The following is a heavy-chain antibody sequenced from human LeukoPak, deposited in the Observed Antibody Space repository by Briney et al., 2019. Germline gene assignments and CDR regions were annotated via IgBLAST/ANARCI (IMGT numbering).Heavy chain of an antibody. Sequence: GGSLRLSCAASGFTFDDYAMHWVRQAPGKGLEWVSGISWNSGSIGYADSVKGRFTISRDNAKNSLYLQMNSLRAEDTAIYYCAKMRWELNYFDYWGQGTLVTVSS. CDR3: AKMRWELNYFDY. CDR2: ISWNSGSI. D-gene: IGHD4-23*01. V-gene: IGHV3-9*01. CDR1: GFTFDDYA. J-gene: IGHJ4*02.